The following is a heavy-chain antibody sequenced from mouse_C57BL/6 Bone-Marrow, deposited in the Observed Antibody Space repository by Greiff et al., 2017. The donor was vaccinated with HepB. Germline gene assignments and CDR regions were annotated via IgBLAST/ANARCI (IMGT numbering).Heavy chain of an antibody. CDR1: GYTFTSYW. V-gene: IGHV1-64*01. CDR3: TRRGIYDYALYY. D-gene: IGHD2-4*01. J-gene: IGHJ2*01. CDR2: IHPNSGST. Sequence: QVQLQQPGAELVKPGASVKLSCKASGYTFTSYWMHWVKQRPGQGLEWIGMIHPNSGSTNYNEKFKSKATLTVDKSSSTAYMQLSSLTSEDSAVYCCTRRGIYDYALYYWGQGNTLTVSS.